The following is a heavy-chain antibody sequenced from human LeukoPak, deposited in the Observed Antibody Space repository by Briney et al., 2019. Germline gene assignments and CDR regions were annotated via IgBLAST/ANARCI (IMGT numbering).Heavy chain of an antibody. J-gene: IGHJ5*02. V-gene: IGHV3-33*01. CDR2: IWNDGSDK. CDR3: ARDAGWWFDP. D-gene: IGHD2-15*01. Sequence: GGSLRLSCAASGFTFSNYGIHWVRQAPGKGLEWVAVIWNDGSDKYYADSVKGRFTISRDNSKNTLYLQMNSLRAEDTAVYYCARDAGWWFDPWGQGTLVTVSS. CDR1: GFTFSNYG.